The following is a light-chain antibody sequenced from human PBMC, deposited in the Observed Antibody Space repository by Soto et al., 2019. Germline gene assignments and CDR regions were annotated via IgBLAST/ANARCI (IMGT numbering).Light chain of an antibody. CDR3: AAWDDSLNVSYV. CDR1: SSNIGSNT. V-gene: IGLV1-44*01. J-gene: IGLJ1*01. CDR2: SNN. Sequence: QSVLTQPPSASGTPGQRVTISCSGSSSNIGSNTVNWYQQLPGTAPKLLIYSNNQRPSGVPDRFSCSKSGTSASLAISGLQSEDEADYYCAAWDDSLNVSYVFGTGTKVTVL.